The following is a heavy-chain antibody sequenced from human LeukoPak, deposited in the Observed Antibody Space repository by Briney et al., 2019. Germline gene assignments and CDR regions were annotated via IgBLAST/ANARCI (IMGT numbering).Heavy chain of an antibody. V-gene: IGHV1-18*01. D-gene: IGHD2-15*01. CDR2: ISAYNGNT. Sequence: ASVKVSCKASGYTFTSYGISWVRQAPGQGLEWMGWISAYNGNTNYAQKLQGRVTMTTDTSTSTAYMELRSLRSDDTAVYYCARDREDCSGGSCYSDYFDYWGQGTLVAVS. CDR3: ARDREDCSGGSCYSDYFDY. CDR1: GYTFTSYG. J-gene: IGHJ4*02.